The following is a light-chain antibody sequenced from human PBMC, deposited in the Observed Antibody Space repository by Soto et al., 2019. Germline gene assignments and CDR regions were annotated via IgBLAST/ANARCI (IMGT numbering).Light chain of an antibody. CDR2: DTS. CDR3: QQYGTSEIR. V-gene: IGKV3-20*01. Sequence: EIALTQSPGTLSLSPGERATLSCTASQTLSNSFIAWYQHKPGQAPRLLVYDTSTRATGIPDRYSGSWSGADFTLTISRLEPEDFAVFFCQQYGTSEIRFGQGARLEIK. CDR1: QTLSNSF. J-gene: IGKJ5*01.